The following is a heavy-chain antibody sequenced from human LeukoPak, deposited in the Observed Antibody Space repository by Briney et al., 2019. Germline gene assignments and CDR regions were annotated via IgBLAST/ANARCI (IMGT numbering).Heavy chain of an antibody. Sequence: PGGSLRLSCTVSGFTLSSYEMSWIRQAPGKGLEWVSSVDYSGGDTHYADSVMGRFTISRDNSKNTLYLQLNSLSADDTAVYYCAKVTSGYSYGTFEYYFDYWSQGTLVTVSS. J-gene: IGHJ4*02. CDR1: GFTLSSYE. V-gene: IGHV3-23*01. CDR2: VDYSGGDT. D-gene: IGHD5-18*01. CDR3: AKVTSGYSYGTFEYYFDY.